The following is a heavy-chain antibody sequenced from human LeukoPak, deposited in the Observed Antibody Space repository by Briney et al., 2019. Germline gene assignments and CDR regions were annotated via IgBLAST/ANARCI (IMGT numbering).Heavy chain of an antibody. CDR2: ISRNGGST. V-gene: IGHV3-64*01. J-gene: IGHJ4*02. D-gene: IGHD2-15*01. CDR1: GFTFSSYA. Sequence: GGSLRLSCAASGFTFSSYAMHWVRQAPGKGLKYVSAISRNGGSTYYANSVKGRFTISRDNSKNTLYLHMGSLRAEDMAVYYCARTPEFCSGGICYSEGYFDYWAREPWSPSPQ. CDR3: ARTPEFCSGGICYSEGYFDY.